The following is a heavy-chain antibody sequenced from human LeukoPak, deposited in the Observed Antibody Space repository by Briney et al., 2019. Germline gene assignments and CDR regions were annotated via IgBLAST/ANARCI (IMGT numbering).Heavy chain of an antibody. D-gene: IGHD5-18*01. CDR3: ARYFSYGQRLFDY. J-gene: IGHJ4*02. Sequence: QSGGSLRLSCAASGFTFSSYAMSWVRQAPGQGLEWVANINQGGSESFYVGSLRGRFTISRDNAKNSLFLQLNGLRAEDTAVYYCARYFSYGQRLFDYWGQGTLVTVSS. V-gene: IGHV3-7*01. CDR2: INQGGSES. CDR1: GFTFSSYA.